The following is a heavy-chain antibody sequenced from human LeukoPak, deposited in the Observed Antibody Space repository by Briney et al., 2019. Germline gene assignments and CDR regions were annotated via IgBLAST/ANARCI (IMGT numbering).Heavy chain of an antibody. CDR3: ARQKGSFGLDY. V-gene: IGHV3-30*04. CDR2: ISYDGSNK. CDR1: GFTFSSYA. Sequence: GGSLRLSCAASGFTFSSYAMHWVRQAPGKGLEWVAVISYDGSNKYYADSVKGRFTISRDNSKNTLYLQMNSLRAEDTAVYYCARQKGSFGLDYWGQGTLVTVSS. J-gene: IGHJ4*02. D-gene: IGHD3-10*01.